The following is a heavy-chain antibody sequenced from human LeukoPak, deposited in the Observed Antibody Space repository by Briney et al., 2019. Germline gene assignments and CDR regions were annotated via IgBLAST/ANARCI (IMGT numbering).Heavy chain of an antibody. V-gene: IGHV3-23*01. CDR1: GFTFSSYA. CDR3: AKGSYSSGRDAFDI. CDR2: ISGRGGST. D-gene: IGHD6-19*01. J-gene: IGHJ3*02. Sequence: GGSLRLSCAASGFTFSSYAMSWVRQAPGKGLEWVSGISGRGGSTDYADSVKGRFTISRDNSKNTLYLQMNSLRAEDTAVYYCAKGSYSSGRDAFDIWGQGTTVTVSS.